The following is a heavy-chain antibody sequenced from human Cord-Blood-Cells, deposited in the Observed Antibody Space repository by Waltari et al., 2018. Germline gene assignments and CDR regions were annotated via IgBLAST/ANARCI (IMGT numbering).Heavy chain of an antibody. V-gene: IGHV4-34*01. D-gene: IGHD1-26*01. CDR3: ARLQSGDAFDI. J-gene: IGHJ3*02. CDR1: GGSFSGYY. CDR2: INHSGRT. Sequence: QVQLQQWGAGLLKPSETLSLTCAVYGGSFSGYYWSWIRQPPGKGLEWIGEINHSGRTNYNPSRKGRVTRSVDASKSEFALKLSSVTAADTAVDYCARLQSGDAFDIWGQGTMVTVSS.